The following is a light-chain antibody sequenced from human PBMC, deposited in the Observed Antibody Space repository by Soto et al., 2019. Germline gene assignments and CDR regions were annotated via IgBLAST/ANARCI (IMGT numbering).Light chain of an antibody. CDR3: SSYAGWSTWV. CDR1: SSDLGSYDL. J-gene: IGLJ2*01. V-gene: IGLV2-23*01. Sequence: QPVLTQPASVSGSPGQSITISCTGTSSDLGSYDLVSWYQQHPGKAPKLIIYEGSKRPSGVSDRFSGSKSAYTASLTISGLQTDDEADYYCSSYAGWSTWVFGGGTKLTVL. CDR2: EGS.